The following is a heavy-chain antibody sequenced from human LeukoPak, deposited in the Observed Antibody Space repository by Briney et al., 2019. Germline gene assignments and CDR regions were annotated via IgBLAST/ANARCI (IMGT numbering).Heavy chain of an antibody. CDR2: IRSKAYGGTT. Sequence: GGSLRLSCTASGFTFGDYAMSWVRQAPGKGLEWVGFIRSKAYGGTTEYAASVKGRFTISRDDSKSIAYLQMNSLKTEDTAVYYCTRTPSAGGTFDFDYWGQGTLVTVSS. CDR3: TRTPSAGGTFDFDY. D-gene: IGHD3-16*01. CDR1: GFTFGDYA. J-gene: IGHJ4*02. V-gene: IGHV3-49*04.